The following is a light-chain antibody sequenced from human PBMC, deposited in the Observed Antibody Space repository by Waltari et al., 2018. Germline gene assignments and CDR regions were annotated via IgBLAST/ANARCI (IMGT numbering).Light chain of an antibody. Sequence: EIVLTQSPATLSLSPGEGATLSCRASQNVGNYLAWYQQKPGQAPRLLIYDKSNRATGIPARFSGSGSGTDFTLTISGLEPEDFAVYYCQHRSNWPLNFGGGTKVEIK. J-gene: IGKJ4*01. CDR2: DKS. V-gene: IGKV3-11*01. CDR1: QNVGNY. CDR3: QHRSNWPLN.